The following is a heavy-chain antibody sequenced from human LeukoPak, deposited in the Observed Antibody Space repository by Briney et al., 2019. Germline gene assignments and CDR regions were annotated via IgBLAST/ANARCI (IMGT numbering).Heavy chain of an antibody. V-gene: IGHV4-39*01. D-gene: IGHD6-13*01. CDR3: ARHVSTISNSWPYYYYYYYMDV. Sequence: PSETLSLTCTVSGGSISSSSYYWGWIRQPPGKGLEWIGSIYYSGSTYYNPSLKSRVTISVGTSKNQFSLKLSSVTAADTAVYYCARHVSTISNSWPYYYYYYYMDVWGKGTTVTISS. CDR2: IYYSGST. CDR1: GGSISSSSYY. J-gene: IGHJ6*03.